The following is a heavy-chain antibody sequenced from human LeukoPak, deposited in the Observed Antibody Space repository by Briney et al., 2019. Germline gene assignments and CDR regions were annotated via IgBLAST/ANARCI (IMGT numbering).Heavy chain of an antibody. Sequence: SETLSLTCTVSGGSISSSDYYWGWIRQPPGKGLEWIGEINHSGSTNYNPSLKSRVTISVDTSKNQFSLKLSSVTAADTAVYYCARADLFWSGYHIKVDAFDIWGQGTMVTVSS. V-gene: IGHV4-39*07. CDR1: GGSISSSDYY. CDR2: INHSGST. J-gene: IGHJ3*02. CDR3: ARADLFWSGYHIKVDAFDI. D-gene: IGHD3-3*01.